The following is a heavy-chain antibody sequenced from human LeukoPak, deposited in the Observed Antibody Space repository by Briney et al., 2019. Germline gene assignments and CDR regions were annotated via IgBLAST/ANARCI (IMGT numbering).Heavy chain of an antibody. V-gene: IGHV3-30*18. Sequence: GRSLRLSCAASGFTFSSYGMHWVRQAPGKGLEWVAVISYDGSNKYYADSVKGRFTISRDNSKNTLYLQMNSLRVDDTAVYYCAKSLDYGGNRARLDFWGQGTLVTVSS. CDR3: AKSLDYGGNRARLDF. D-gene: IGHD4-23*01. CDR2: ISYDGSNK. J-gene: IGHJ4*02. CDR1: GFTFSSYG.